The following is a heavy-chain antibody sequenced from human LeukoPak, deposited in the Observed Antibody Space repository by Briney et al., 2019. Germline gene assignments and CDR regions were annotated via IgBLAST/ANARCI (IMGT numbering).Heavy chain of an antibody. Sequence: GGSLRLSCAASGCTFSSYCMNWVRQAPGKGLEWVSSISSSSSYIYYADSVKGRFTISRDNAKNSLYLQMNSLRAEDTAVYYCARDDYSSGLYYYGMDVWGQGTTVTVSS. V-gene: IGHV3-21*01. J-gene: IGHJ6*02. D-gene: IGHD6-19*01. CDR3: ARDDYSSGLYYYGMDV. CDR1: GCTFSSYC. CDR2: ISSSSSYI.